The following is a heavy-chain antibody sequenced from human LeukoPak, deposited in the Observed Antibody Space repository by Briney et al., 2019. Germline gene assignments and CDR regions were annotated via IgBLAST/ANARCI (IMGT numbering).Heavy chain of an antibody. CDR3: ARRGYGSGNYYYPN. Sequence: GESLKISCKGSGYSFTNHYIAWVRLMPGKGLEWMGIIYPGDSDTRYSPSIQGQVTISADKSISTAYLQWSSLKASDTAMYYCARRGYGSGNYYYPNWGQGTLVTVSS. D-gene: IGHD3-10*01. J-gene: IGHJ4*02. CDR2: IYPGDSDT. CDR1: GYSFTNHY. V-gene: IGHV5-51*01.